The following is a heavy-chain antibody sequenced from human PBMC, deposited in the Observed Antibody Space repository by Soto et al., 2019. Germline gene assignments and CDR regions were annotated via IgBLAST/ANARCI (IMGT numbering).Heavy chain of an antibody. D-gene: IGHD1-26*01. J-gene: IGHJ4*02. V-gene: IGHV1-69*13. CDR3: ARGWEMTTNCYFDY. CDR2: IIPIFGTA. CDR1: GGTFSSYA. Sequence: ASVKVSCKASGGTFSSYAISWVRQAPGQGLEWMGGIIPIFGTANYAQKFQGRVTITADESTSTAYMELSSLGSEDTAVYYCARGWEMTTNCYFDYWGQGTLVTVSS.